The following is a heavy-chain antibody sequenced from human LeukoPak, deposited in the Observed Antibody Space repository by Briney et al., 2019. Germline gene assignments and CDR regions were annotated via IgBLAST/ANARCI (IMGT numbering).Heavy chain of an antibody. CDR1: GGSISSSSYY. J-gene: IGHJ4*02. Sequence: SETLSLTCTVSGGSISSSSYYWDWIRQPPGKGLEWIGSICYSGSTYYNPSLKSRVTISVDTSKNQFSLKLSSVTAADTAVYYCARHVDSSGYWRDWGQGTLVTVSS. CDR3: ARHVDSSGYWRD. V-gene: IGHV4-39*01. D-gene: IGHD3-22*01. CDR2: ICYSGST.